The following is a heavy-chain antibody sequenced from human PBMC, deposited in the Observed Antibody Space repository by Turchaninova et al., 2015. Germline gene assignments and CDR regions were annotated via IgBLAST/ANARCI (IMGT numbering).Heavy chain of an antibody. CDR1: GGPFSPST. J-gene: IGHJ4*02. Sequence: QVQLVQSGAEVKKPGSSVKVSCKASGGPFSPSTISWGRPAPGQGLEGGGGVTPIFGRPNYAQKSQGRVTSTADGSTSPAFMELGSLRSEDTALYYCARGPDRTGYYYFYWGQGTLVTVSS. D-gene: IGHD3-22*01. CDR3: ARGPDRTGYYYFY. V-gene: IGHV1-69*12. CDR2: VTPIFGRP.